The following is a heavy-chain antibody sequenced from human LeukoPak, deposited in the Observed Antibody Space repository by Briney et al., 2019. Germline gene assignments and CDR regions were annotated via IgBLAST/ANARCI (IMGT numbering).Heavy chain of an antibody. Sequence: ASVKVSCKASGYTFTGYYMHWVRQAPGQGLEWMGWTNPNSGGTNYAQKFQGRVTMTRDTSISTAYMELSRLRSDDTAVYYCARLDIVVVVAATWGAFDIWGQGTMVTVSS. D-gene: IGHD2-15*01. CDR2: TNPNSGGT. V-gene: IGHV1-2*02. CDR3: ARLDIVVVVAATWGAFDI. J-gene: IGHJ3*02. CDR1: GYTFTGYY.